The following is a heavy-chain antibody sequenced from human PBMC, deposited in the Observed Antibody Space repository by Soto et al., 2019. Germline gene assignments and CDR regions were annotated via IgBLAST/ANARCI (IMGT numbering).Heavy chain of an antibody. CDR2: IYYSGST. CDR1: GGSISSSSYY. V-gene: IGHV4-39*01. CDR3: ARKNQLVIPDY. J-gene: IGHJ4*02. D-gene: IGHD6-13*01. Sequence: QLQLQESGPGLVKPSETLSLTCTVSGGSISSSSYYWGWIRQPPGKGLEWIGSIYYSGSTYYNPSLKSRVTISVDTSKNQFSLKLSSVTAADTAVYYCARKNQLVIPDYWGQGTLVTVSS.